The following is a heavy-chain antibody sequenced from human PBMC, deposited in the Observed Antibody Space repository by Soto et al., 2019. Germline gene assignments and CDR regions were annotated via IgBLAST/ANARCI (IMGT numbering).Heavy chain of an antibody. D-gene: IGHD6-13*01. V-gene: IGHV4-59*01. CDR3: ARGAQGGSSLFDY. CDR1: GGSISSYY. CDR2: IYYSGST. J-gene: IGHJ4*02. Sequence: SETLSLTCTVSGGSISSYYWSWIRQPPGKGLEWIGYIYYSGSTNYNPSLKSRVTISVDTSKNQFSLKLSSVTAADTAVYYCARGAQGGSSLFDYWGQGTLVTVSS.